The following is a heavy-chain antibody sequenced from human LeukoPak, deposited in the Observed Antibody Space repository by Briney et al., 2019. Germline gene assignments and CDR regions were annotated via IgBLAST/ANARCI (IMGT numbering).Heavy chain of an antibody. Sequence: PGGSLRLSCAASAFTFSRYAMHWVRQAPGKGLEWVAVISYDGSNKCYSDSMKGRFTMSRDNSKNTLYLQMNSLRAEDTAVYYCATWEEDYWGQGTLVTVSS. CDR2: ISYDGSNK. CDR1: AFTFSRYA. V-gene: IGHV3-30*03. J-gene: IGHJ4*02. D-gene: IGHD1-26*01. CDR3: ATWEEDY.